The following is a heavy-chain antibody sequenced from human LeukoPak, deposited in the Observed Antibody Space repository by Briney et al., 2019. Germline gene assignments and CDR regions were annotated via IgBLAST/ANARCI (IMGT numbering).Heavy chain of an antibody. CDR1: GYTFTSYD. CDR3: ARGGVLMEASSSSPQTP. CDR2: MNPNSGNT. V-gene: IGHV1-8*01. J-gene: IGHJ4*02. D-gene: IGHD6-13*01. Sequence: GASVKVSCKASGYTFTSYDINWVRQATGQGLEWMGWMNPNSGNTGYAQKFQGRVTMTRNTSISTAYMELSSLRSEDTAVYYCARGGVLMEASSSSPQTPWGQGTLVTVSS.